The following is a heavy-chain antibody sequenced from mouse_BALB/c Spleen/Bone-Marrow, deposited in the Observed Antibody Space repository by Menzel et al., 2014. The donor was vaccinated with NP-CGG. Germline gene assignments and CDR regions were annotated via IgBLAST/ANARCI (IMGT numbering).Heavy chain of an antibody. J-gene: IGHJ2*01. Sequence: QVQLQQSGPELVKPGASVKISCKASGYAFSSSWMNWVKQRPGQGLEWIGRIYPGDGDTNYNGKFKGKATLTADKSSSTAYMQLSSLTSVDSAVYFCARLLGYYFDYWGQGTTFTVSS. V-gene: IGHV1-82*01. CDR2: IYPGDGDT. CDR1: GYAFSSSW. D-gene: IGHD1-1*01. CDR3: ARLLGYYFDY.